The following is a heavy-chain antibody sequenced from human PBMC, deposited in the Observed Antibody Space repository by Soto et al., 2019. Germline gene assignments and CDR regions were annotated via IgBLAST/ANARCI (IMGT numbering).Heavy chain of an antibody. J-gene: IGHJ4*02. V-gene: IGHV4-34*01. CDR3: ATTIPRPYYVWGSYRYTDTHLSRYFDY. D-gene: IGHD3-16*02. CDR2: INHSGST. CDR1: GGSFSGYY. Sequence: QVQLQQWGAGLLKPSETLSLTCAVYGGSFSGYYWSWIRQPPGKGLEWIGEINHSGSTNYNPSLKGRVTISGDTSKNQFSLKLGSVTAADTAVYYCATTIPRPYYVWGSYRYTDTHLSRYFDYWGQGTLVTVSS.